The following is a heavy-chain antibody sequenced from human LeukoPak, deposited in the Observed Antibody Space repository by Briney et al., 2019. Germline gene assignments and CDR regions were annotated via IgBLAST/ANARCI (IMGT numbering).Heavy chain of an antibody. D-gene: IGHD4-17*01. CDR3: ARDLADFGDYGDYFDY. CDR2: INTDGSST. CDR1: GFTFSNYW. Sequence: GGSLRLSCAASGFTFSNYWMHWVRQAPGKGLVWVSRINTDGSSTSYADSVKGRFTISRDNAKNTLYLQMNSLRAEDTAVYYCARDLADFGDYGDYFDYWGQGTLVTVSS. J-gene: IGHJ4*02. V-gene: IGHV3-74*01.